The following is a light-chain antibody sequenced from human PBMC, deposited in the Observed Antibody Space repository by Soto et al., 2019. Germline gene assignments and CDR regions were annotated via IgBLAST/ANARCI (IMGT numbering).Light chain of an antibody. CDR1: QSISSW. Sequence: DIQMTQSPSTLSASVGDRVTITCRASQSISSWLAWYQQKPGKAPKLLIYKASSLESGVPSRFSGSGSGTECTLTISILQPDDFATYYCQQYNNYPWTFGQGTKVEIK. CDR3: QQYNNYPWT. V-gene: IGKV1-5*03. J-gene: IGKJ1*01. CDR2: KAS.